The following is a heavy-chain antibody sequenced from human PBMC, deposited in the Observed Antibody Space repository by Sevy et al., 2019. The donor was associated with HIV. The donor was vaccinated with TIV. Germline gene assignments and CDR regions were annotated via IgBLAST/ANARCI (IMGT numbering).Heavy chain of an antibody. CDR1: GFTFSAHA. J-gene: IGHJ4*02. V-gene: IGHV3-30-3*01. Sequence: GGSLRPSCAASGFTFSAHAMHWVRQGPGKGLEWVALLSYDGSTKYYADSVKGRFTISRDNSKNTLYLQMDSLRTEDTAVYYCAREGGYSINWSPFYWGQGTLVTVSS. CDR2: LSYDGSTK. CDR3: AREGGYSINWSPFY. D-gene: IGHD1-20*01.